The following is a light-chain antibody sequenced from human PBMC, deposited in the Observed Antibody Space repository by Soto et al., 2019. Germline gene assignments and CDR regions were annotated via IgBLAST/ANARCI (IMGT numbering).Light chain of an antibody. CDR3: QTWGTGIRV. J-gene: IGLJ2*01. CDR2: LNSDGSH. Sequence: QSVLTQSPSASASLGASVKLTCSLSSGHNNYAIAWHQQQSEKGPRYLMKLNSDGSHSKGDGIPDRFSGSSSGAERYLTISSLQSEDEDDYYCQTWGTGIRVFGGGTKLTVL. V-gene: IGLV4-69*01. CDR1: SGHNNYA.